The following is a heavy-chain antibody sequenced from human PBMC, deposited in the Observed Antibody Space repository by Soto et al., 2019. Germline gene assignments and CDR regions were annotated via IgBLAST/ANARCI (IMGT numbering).Heavy chain of an antibody. J-gene: IGHJ1*01. V-gene: IGHV3-30*18. Sequence: QVQLVESGGGVVQPGRSLRLSCAASGFTFSSYGMHWVRQAPGKGLEWVGVISYDGSNKYYADSVKGRFTISRDNSKNTLYLQMNSLRAEDTAVYYCAKDPTVIAVAPRFFYQHWGQGTLVTVSS. CDR3: AKDPTVIAVAPRFFYQH. CDR2: ISYDGSNK. D-gene: IGHD6-19*01. CDR1: GFTFSSYG.